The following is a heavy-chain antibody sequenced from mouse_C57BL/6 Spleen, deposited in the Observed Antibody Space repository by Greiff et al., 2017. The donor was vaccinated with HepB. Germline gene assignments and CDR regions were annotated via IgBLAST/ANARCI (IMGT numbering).Heavy chain of an antibody. CDR1: GFTFSSYT. V-gene: IGHV5-9*04. Sequence: EVQLQQSGGGLVKPGGSLKLSCAASGFTFSSYTMSWVRQTPEKRLEWVATISGGGGNTYYPDSVKGRFTISRDNAKNTLYLQMSSLRSEDTALYYCARGGGNSNWVYYFDYWGQGTTLTVSS. CDR3: ARGGGNSNWVYYFDY. J-gene: IGHJ2*01. CDR2: ISGGGGNT. D-gene: IGHD2-5*01.